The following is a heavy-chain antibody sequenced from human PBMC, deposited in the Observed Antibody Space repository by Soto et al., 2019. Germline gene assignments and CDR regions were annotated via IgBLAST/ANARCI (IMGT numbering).Heavy chain of an antibody. V-gene: IGHV3-21*04. Sequence: GGSLRLSCAASGFTFSSYSMNWVRQAPGKGLEWVSSISSSSSYIYYADSVKGRFTISRDNSKNTLYLQMNSLRAEDTAVYYCATAPWGGGSGGYWYWGQGTLVTVSS. CDR2: ISSSSSYI. D-gene: IGHD3-10*01. J-gene: IGHJ4*02. CDR3: ATAPWGGGSGGYWY. CDR1: GFTFSSYS.